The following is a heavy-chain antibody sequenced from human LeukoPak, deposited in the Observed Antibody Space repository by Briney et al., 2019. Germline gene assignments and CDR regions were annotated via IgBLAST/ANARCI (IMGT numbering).Heavy chain of an antibody. J-gene: IGHJ4*02. Sequence: GASVTVSCTASGYTFTSYYMHWVRQAPGQGLEWMGIINPSGGSTSYAQKFQGRVTMTRDTSTSTVYMELSSLRSEDTAVYYCAANYGYPYYFDYWGQGTLVTVSS. D-gene: IGHD5-18*01. CDR3: AANYGYPYYFDY. CDR1: GYTFTSYY. V-gene: IGHV1-46*01. CDR2: INPSGGST.